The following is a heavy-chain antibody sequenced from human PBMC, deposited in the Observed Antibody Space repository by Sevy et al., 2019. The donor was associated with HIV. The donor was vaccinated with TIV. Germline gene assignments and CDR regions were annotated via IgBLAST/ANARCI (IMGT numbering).Heavy chain of an antibody. CDR3: ARRQVHAVAGTGNWFDP. Sequence: SETLSLTCTVSGGSISSSSYYWGWIRQPPGKGLEWIGSIYYSWSTYYNPSLKSRVTISVDTSKNQFSLKLSSVTAADTAVYYCARRQVHAVAGTGNWFDPWGQGTLVTVSS. V-gene: IGHV4-39*01. CDR1: GGSISSSSYY. D-gene: IGHD6-19*01. J-gene: IGHJ5*02. CDR2: IYYSWST.